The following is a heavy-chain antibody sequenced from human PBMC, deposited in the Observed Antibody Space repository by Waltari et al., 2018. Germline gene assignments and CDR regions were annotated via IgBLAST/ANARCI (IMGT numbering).Heavy chain of an antibody. CDR2: ISGYNGNI. D-gene: IGHD4-17*01. Sequence: QLMQSGAEVKKPGASVRVSCKASGYTFTSYGINWVRQAPGRGLEWMGWISGYNGNINYAQSLQGRISMTTDPSTSTAYMELRSLTSDDTAVYYCARDRGPSAVTSFDSWGQGTLVTVSP. CDR3: ARDRGPSAVTSFDS. CDR1: GYTFTSYG. V-gene: IGHV1-18*01. J-gene: IGHJ4*02.